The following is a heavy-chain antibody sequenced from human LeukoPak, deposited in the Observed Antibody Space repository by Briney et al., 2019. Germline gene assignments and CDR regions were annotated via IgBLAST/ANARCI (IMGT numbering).Heavy chain of an antibody. CDR1: GGTFSSYA. CDR3: ARGPDYGGKTPQGLYYYYYMDV. V-gene: IGHV1-69*04. CDR2: IIPILGIA. D-gene: IGHD4-23*01. J-gene: IGHJ6*03. Sequence: ASVKVSCKASGGTFSSYAISWVRQAPGQGLEWMGRIIPILGIANNAQKFQGRVTITADKSTSTAYMELSSLRSEDTAVYYCARGPDYGGKTPQGLYYYYYMDVWGKGTTVTVSS.